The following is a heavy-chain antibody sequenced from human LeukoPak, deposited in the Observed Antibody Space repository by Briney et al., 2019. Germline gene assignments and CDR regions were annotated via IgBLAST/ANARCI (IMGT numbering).Heavy chain of an antibody. D-gene: IGHD1-26*01. CDR2: VSKDGNKQ. V-gene: IGHV3-30-3*01. Sequence: LRLSYADCVWMSDTIALHWVRQAPPRGLAWLVDVSKDGNKQDYADCVEGRSTISRDNSENTVYLQMNSLRDEDSALYCCARNPQGEYYFDSWGQGIQVTVFS. CDR1: VWMSDTIA. J-gene: IGHJ4*02. CDR3: ARNPQGEYYFDS.